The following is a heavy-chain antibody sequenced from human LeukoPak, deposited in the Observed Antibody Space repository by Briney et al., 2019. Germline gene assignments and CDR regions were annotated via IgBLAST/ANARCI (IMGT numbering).Heavy chain of an antibody. CDR1: GGSISSYY. V-gene: IGHV4-59*01. CDR3: ARGYSSSWFRMGFDP. Sequence: SETLSLTCTVSGGSISSYYWSWIRQPPGKGLEWIGYIYYSGSTNYNPSLKSRVTISVDTSKNQFSLKLSSVTAADTAVYYCARGYSSSWFRMGFDPWGQGTLVTVSS. D-gene: IGHD6-13*01. CDR2: IYYSGST. J-gene: IGHJ5*02.